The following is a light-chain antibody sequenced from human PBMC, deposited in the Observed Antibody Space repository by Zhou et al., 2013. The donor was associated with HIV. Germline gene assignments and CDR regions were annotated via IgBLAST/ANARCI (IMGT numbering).Light chain of an antibody. CDR2: DSS. V-gene: IGKV3-15*01. CDR3: HQYDNWGS. J-gene: IGKJ4*01. Sequence: EIVLTQSPVTLSLSPGERATLSCRASQSARSYLAWYQQKPGQAPRLLIYDSSTRATGIPPRFSGSGSGTEFTLTISSLQSEDFAVYYCHQYDNWGSFGRGTKVEIK. CDR1: QSARSY.